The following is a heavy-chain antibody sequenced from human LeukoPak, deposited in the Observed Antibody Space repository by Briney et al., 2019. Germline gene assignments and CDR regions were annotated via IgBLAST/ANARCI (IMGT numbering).Heavy chain of an antibody. Sequence: RSSETLSLTCTVSGGSISSYHWSWLRQPPVKGLEWIGYIYYSGTTNYNPSLKSRVTISVDTSKNQCSLKLSSVPAADAVVYYCARGVYIAAAQYGYWGQETLVTVS. V-gene: IGHV4-59*01. CDR1: GGSISSYH. J-gene: IGHJ4*02. CDR3: ARGVYIAAAQYGY. CDR2: IYYSGTT. D-gene: IGHD6-13*01.